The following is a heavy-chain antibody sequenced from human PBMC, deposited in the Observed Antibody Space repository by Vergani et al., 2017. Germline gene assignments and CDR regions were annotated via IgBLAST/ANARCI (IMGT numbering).Heavy chain of an antibody. CDR2: IYPCDSYT. CDR3: ARLGRMAYGYLDL. Sequence: EVQLVQSGVEVTKSGESLRISCKGSGYSFTSYRIRWVRQMPGKGREWMGRIYPCDSYTNYSPSFPGHLTIAADKAISTSYLQWSSLKASDTAIYYCARLGRMAYGYLDLWGRGTLVTVSS. CDR1: GYSFTSYR. D-gene: IGHD5-24*01. J-gene: IGHJ2*01. V-gene: IGHV5-10-1*03.